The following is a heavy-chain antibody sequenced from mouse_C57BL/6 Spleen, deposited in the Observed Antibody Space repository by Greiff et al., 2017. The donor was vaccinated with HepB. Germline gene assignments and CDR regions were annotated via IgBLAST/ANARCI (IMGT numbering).Heavy chain of an antibody. CDR2: IDPNSGGT. CDR1: GYTFTSYW. CDR3: ARSLDSSGPAWFAY. Sequence: VKLQQPGAELVKPGASVKLSCKASGYTFTSYWMHWVKQRPGRGLEWIGRIDPNSGGTKYNEKFKSKATLTVDKPSSTAYMQLSSLTSEDSAVYYCARSLDSSGPAWFAYWGQGTLVTVSA. V-gene: IGHV1-72*01. J-gene: IGHJ3*01. D-gene: IGHD3-2*02.